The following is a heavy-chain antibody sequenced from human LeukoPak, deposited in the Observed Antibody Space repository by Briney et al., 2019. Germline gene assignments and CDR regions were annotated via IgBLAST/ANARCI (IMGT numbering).Heavy chain of an antibody. D-gene: IGHD3-22*01. Sequence: PGGSLRLSCAASGFTFSHYAMDWVRQAPGKGLEWVAVISYGGSNEYNPDSVKGGFTISRDNAKNSLYLQMNSLTAEDTAVYYCSREIKSLSAWYYYDSRGTEIDYWGQGTLVTVSS. V-gene: IGHV3-30*04. CDR3: SREIKSLSAWYYYDSRGTEIDY. CDR1: GFTFSHYA. CDR2: ISYGGSNE. J-gene: IGHJ4*02.